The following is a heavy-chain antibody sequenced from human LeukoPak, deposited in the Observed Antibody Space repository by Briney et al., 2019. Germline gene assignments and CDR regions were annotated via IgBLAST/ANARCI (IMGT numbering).Heavy chain of an antibody. Sequence: GASVKVSCKTSGYTFINYVISWVRQAPGQGLEWMGWINGNSGYTNYAQKVQGRVAMTTDPSTSTVYMEMRSLRSDDTAVYYCARGQNLGLELFDYWGQGILVTVSS. CDR2: INGNSGYT. V-gene: IGHV1-18*01. D-gene: IGHD1-7*01. CDR1: GYTFINYV. J-gene: IGHJ4*02. CDR3: ARGQNLGLELFDY.